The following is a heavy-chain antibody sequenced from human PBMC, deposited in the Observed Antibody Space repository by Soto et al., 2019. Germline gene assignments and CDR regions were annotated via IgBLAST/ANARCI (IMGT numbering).Heavy chain of an antibody. V-gene: IGHV3-74*01. CDR3: AREGVAVAGTVWYFDL. CDR1: GFIFSNYW. Sequence: EVQLVESGGGLVQPGGSLRLSCAASGFIFSNYWMYWVRQAPGKGLVWVSRISSEGSSTRYADSVKGRFTISRDNAKNTLYLQMKSLRAEDTAVYYCAREGVAVAGTVWYFDLWGRGALVTVSS. CDR2: ISSEGSST. D-gene: IGHD6-19*01. J-gene: IGHJ2*01.